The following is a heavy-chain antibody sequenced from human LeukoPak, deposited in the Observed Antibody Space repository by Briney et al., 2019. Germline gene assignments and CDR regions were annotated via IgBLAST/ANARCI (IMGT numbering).Heavy chain of an antibody. CDR3: ARGGFGDQKPYYYFDY. CDR2: INPNSGGT. J-gene: IGHJ4*02. V-gene: IGHV1-2*02. CDR1: GYTFTGYY. Sequence: ASVKVSCKASGYTFTGYYMHWVRQAPGQGLEWMGWINPNSGGTNYAQKFQGRVTMTRDTSISTAYMELSRLRSDDTAVYYCARGGFGDQKPYYYFDYWGQGTLVTVSS. D-gene: IGHD3-10*01.